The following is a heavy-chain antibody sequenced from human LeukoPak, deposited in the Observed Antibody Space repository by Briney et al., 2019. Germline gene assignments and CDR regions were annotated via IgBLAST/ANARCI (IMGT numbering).Heavy chain of an antibody. D-gene: IGHD5-18*01. CDR2: ISVSGNT. Sequence: GGSLRLSCAASGFTLSSYAMSWVRQGPGKGLEWVSAISVSGNTYHADSVKGRFTISRDSSKNTLYLQMNSLRAEDTAVYYCARGQKYRSGYTVTELGSGFFDYWGQGTLVTVSS. V-gene: IGHV3-23*01. CDR1: GFTLSSYA. J-gene: IGHJ4*02. CDR3: ARGQKYRSGYTVTELGSGFFDY.